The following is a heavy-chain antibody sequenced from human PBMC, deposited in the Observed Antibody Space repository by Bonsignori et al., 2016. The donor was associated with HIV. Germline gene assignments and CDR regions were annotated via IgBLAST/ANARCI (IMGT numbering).Heavy chain of an antibody. Sequence: ASVKVSCKASGYTFTSYGISWVRQAPGQGLEWMGWISTYNGNTNYAQKLQGRVTMTTDTSTSTAYMELRSLRSDDTAVYYCARDQALYYYDSSGPFDYWGQGTLVTVSS. CDR3: ARDQALYYYDSSGPFDY. J-gene: IGHJ4*02. CDR2: ISTYNGNT. CDR1: GYTFTSYG. V-gene: IGHV1-18*01. D-gene: IGHD3-22*01.